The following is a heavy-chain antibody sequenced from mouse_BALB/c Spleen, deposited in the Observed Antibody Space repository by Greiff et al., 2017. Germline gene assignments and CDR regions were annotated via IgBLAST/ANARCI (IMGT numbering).Heavy chain of an antibody. CDR2: INPSTGYT. D-gene: IGHD2-4*01. J-gene: IGHJ3*01. CDR1: GYTFTSYW. V-gene: IGHV1-7*01. Sequence: QVQLQQSGAELAKPGASVKMSCKASGYTFTSYWMHWVKQRPGQGLEWIGYINPSTGYTEYNQKFKDKATLTADKSSSTAYMQLSSLTSEDSAVYYCARPLMITTGSWFAYWGQGTLVTVSA. CDR3: ARPLMITTGSWFAY.